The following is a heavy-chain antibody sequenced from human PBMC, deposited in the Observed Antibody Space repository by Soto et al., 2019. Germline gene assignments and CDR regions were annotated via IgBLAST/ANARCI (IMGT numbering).Heavy chain of an antibody. CDR3: ARANWNYGPFDP. J-gene: IGHJ5*02. D-gene: IGHD1-7*01. CDR1: GGSISGYY. Sequence: SETLSLTCTVSGGSISGYYWGWVRQSPGKGLEWIGYIYDSESTNYNPSLKSRVTTSVDTSKNQLSLKLSSVTAADTAVYYCARANWNYGPFDPWGQGTLVTVSS. V-gene: IGHV4-59*01. CDR2: IYDSEST.